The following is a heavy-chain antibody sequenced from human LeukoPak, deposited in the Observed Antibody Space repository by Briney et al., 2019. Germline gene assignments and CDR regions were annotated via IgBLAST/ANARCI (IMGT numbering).Heavy chain of an antibody. CDR2: IRSKAYGGTT. V-gene: IGHV3-49*04. J-gene: IGHJ4*02. CDR3: TRVELDSGSYYFDY. Sequence: GGSLRLSCAASGFTFSTYWMSWVRQAPGKGLEWVGFIRSKAYGGTTEYAASVKGRFTISRDDSKSIAYLQMNSLKTEDTAVYYCTRVELDSGSYYFDYWGQGTLVTVSS. CDR1: GFTFSTYW. D-gene: IGHD1-26*01.